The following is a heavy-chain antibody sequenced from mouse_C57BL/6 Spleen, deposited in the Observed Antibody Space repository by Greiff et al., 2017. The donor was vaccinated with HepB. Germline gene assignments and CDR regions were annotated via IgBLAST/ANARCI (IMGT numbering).Heavy chain of an antibody. CDR1: GYTFTSYW. Sequence: VQLQQPGAELVKPGASVKLSCKASGYTFTSYWMHWVKQRPGQGLEWIGMIHPNSGSTNYNEKFKSKATLTVDKSSSTAYMQLSSLTSEDSAVYYCARATTVVEKDHFDYWGQGTTLTVSS. J-gene: IGHJ2*01. CDR2: IHPNSGST. V-gene: IGHV1-64*01. D-gene: IGHD1-1*01. CDR3: ARATTVVEKDHFDY.